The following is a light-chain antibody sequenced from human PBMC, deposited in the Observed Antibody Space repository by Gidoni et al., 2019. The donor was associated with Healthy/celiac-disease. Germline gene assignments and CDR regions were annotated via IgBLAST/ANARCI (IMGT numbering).Light chain of an antibody. CDR3: QQYNNWPSWT. J-gene: IGKJ1*01. V-gene: IGKV3-15*01. CDR1: QRVSSN. Sequence: EIVMTQSPATLSVSPGERATLSCRASQRVSSNLAWYQQQPGQAPRLLIHGASTRATGIPARFSGSGSGTEFTLTISSLQSEDFAVYYCQQYNNWPSWTFGQGTKVEIK. CDR2: GAS.